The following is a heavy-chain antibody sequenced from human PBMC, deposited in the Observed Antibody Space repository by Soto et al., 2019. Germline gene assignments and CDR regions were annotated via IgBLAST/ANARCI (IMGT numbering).Heavy chain of an antibody. CDR1: GGSISSYY. V-gene: IGHV4-59*01. CDR3: ASTAHSSGWYSGGFDY. J-gene: IGHJ4*02. Sequence: QVQLQESGPGLVKPSETLSLTCTVSGGSISSYYWSWTRQPPGKGLEWIGYIYYSGSTNYNPSLKSRVTISVDTSKNQFSLKLSSVTAADTAVYYCASTAHSSGWYSGGFDYWGQGTLVTVSS. CDR2: IYYSGST. D-gene: IGHD6-19*01.